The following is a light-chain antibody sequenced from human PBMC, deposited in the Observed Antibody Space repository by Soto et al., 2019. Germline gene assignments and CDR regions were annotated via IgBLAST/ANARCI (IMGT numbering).Light chain of an antibody. CDR2: GSS. V-gene: IGKV3D-20*02. CDR3: QQRSDWPLT. CDR1: HNFSASY. Sequence: EIVLTQSPATLSLSPGEGAALSCRASHNFSASYLAWYQQKPGQAPRLLMHGSSNRAVGIPDRFSGSGSGTEFTLTISRLEPEDFGVYYCQQRSDWPLTFGGGTKVEIK. J-gene: IGKJ4*01.